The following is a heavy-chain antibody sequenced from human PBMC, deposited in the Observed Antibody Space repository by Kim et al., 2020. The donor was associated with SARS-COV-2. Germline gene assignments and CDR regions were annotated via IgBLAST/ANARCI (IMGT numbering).Heavy chain of an antibody. J-gene: IGHJ4*02. CDR3: ARERELASPWELQY. CDR2: ISAYNGNT. V-gene: IGHV1-18*01. Sequence: ASVKVSCKASGYTFTSYGIRWVRQAPGQGLEWMGWISAYNGNTNYAQKLQGRVTMTTDTSTRTPYMAPRSLRSDDTAVYYCARERELASPWELQYWGQGT. CDR1: GYTFTSYG. D-gene: IGHD1-26*01.